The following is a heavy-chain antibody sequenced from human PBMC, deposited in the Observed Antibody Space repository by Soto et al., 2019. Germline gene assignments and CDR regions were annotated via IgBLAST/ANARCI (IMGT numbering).Heavy chain of an antibody. J-gene: IGHJ6*02. D-gene: IGHD3-3*01. CDR3: ARERFLEWSTHYYYGMDV. CDR1: GYTFTSYY. V-gene: IGHV1-46*01. CDR2: INPSGGST. Sequence: ASVKVSCKASGYTFTSYYMHGVRQAPGQGLEWMGIINPSGGSTSYAEKFQGRVTMTRDTSTSTVYMELSSLRSEDTAVYYCARERFLEWSTHYYYGMDVRGQGTTVTVSS.